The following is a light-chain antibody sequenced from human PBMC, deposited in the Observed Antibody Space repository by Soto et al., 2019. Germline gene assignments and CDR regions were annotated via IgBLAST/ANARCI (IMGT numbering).Light chain of an antibody. CDR1: QSVSSY. J-gene: IGKJ1*01. CDR3: QQRSDWPWT. V-gene: IGKV3-11*01. CDR2: DAS. Sequence: EILLTQSPGTLSLSPGERATPSCRASQSVSSYLAWYQQTNGQAPRILIYDASNRATGIPARFSGRGSGTDFTLTISKVEPEDFEVYYCQQRSDWPWTFGQGTKVDI.